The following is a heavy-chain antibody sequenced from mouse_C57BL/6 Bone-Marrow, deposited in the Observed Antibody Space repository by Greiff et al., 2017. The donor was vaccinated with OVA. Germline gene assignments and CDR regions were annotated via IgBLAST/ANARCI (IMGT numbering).Heavy chain of an antibody. CDR1: GYTFTSYW. D-gene: IGHD3-2*01. J-gene: IGHJ3*01. V-gene: IGHV1-64*01. Sequence: VQLQQPGAELVKPGASVKLSCKASGYTFTSYWMHWVKQRPGQGLEWIGMIHPNSGSTNYNEKFKSKATLTVDKSSSTAYMQLSSLTSEDSAVYYCARDRGDSAWFAYWGQGTLVTVSA. CDR2: IHPNSGST. CDR3: ARDRGDSAWFAY.